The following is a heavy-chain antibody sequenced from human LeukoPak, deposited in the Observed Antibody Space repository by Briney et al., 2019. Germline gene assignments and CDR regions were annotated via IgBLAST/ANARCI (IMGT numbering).Heavy chain of an antibody. CDR3: AREQHQSYDDYFDY. D-gene: IGHD3-22*01. J-gene: IGHJ4*02. Sequence: SETLSLTCAVYGGSFSGYYWSWIRQPPGKGLEWIGEINHSGSTNYNPSLKSRVTISVDTSKNQFSLKLSSVTAADTAVYYCAREQHQSYDDYFDYWGQGTLVTASS. CDR1: GGSFSGYY. V-gene: IGHV4-34*01. CDR2: INHSGST.